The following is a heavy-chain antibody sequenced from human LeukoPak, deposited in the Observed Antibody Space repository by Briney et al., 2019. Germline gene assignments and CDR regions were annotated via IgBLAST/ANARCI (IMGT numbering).Heavy chain of an antibody. CDR3: AKPPYDYVWGSYRPLYYFDY. J-gene: IGHJ4*02. D-gene: IGHD3-16*02. Sequence: TGGSLRLSCAMSGFTFTNYAMTWVRQAPGKGLEWVSTIGGGDGSTHYADSVKGRFTISRDNSKNTLYLQMNSLRAEDTAVYYCAKPPYDYVWGSYRPLYYFDYWGQGTLVTVSS. CDR1: GFTFTNYA. CDR2: IGGGDGST. V-gene: IGHV3-23*01.